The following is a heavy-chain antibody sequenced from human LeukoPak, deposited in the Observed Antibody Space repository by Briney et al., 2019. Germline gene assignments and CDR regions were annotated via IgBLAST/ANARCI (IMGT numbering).Heavy chain of an antibody. Sequence: SVKVSCKASGGTFSSYAISWVRQAPGQGLEWMGGIIPIFGTANYAQKFQGRVTITAVESTSTAYMELSSLRSEDTAVYYCARGPYYYDSSGYYPFYFDYWGQGTLVTVSS. CDR1: GGTFSSYA. J-gene: IGHJ4*02. D-gene: IGHD3-22*01. V-gene: IGHV1-69*01. CDR2: IIPIFGTA. CDR3: ARGPYYYDSSGYYPFYFDY.